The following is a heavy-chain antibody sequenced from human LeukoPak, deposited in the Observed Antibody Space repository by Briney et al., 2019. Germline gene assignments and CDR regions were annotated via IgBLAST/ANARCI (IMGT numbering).Heavy chain of an antibody. V-gene: IGHV1-18*01. Sequence: GASVKVSCKASNYTFTGFRWVRQAPGQGLEWMGWISGYNGNTNYVQKLQGRVTMTTDASTSTDHMELRSLRSDDTTVYYCARVFAGYQQLPDFHLWGQGTLVTVSS. D-gene: IGHD6-13*01. CDR2: ISGYNGNT. CDR1: NYTFTG. CDR3: ARVFAGYQQLPDFHL. J-gene: IGHJ1*01.